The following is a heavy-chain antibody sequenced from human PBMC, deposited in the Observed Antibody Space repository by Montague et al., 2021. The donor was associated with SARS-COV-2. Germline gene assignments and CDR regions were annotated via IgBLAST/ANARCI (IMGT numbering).Heavy chain of an antibody. CDR1: PGSMNSNTYY. CDR3: ARGTYDYSTDLGTDWFFDH. CDR2: ITPTGVP. D-gene: IGHD2-21*01. V-gene: IGHV4-39*02. Sequence: SETLSLTCDVSPGSMNSNTYYWAWIRQPPGQALEWIATITPTGVPMYSPSLKSRVNIAVDRSKNRFFLRLTSVTAADTAVYYCARGTYDYSTDLGTDWFFDHWGRGALVTVSS. J-gene: IGHJ2*01.